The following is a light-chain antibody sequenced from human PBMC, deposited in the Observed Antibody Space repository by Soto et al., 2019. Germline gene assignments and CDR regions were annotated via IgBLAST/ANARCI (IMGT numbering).Light chain of an antibody. V-gene: IGLV4-69*01. CDR2: LNSDGSH. Sequence: QPVLTQSPSASASLGASVKLTCTLSSGHSSYAIAWHQQQPEKGPRYLMKLNSDGSHSKGDWIPDRFSGSSSGAERYLTISSLQSEDEADYYCQTWGTSLVVFGGGTKLTVL. CDR3: QTWGTSLVV. CDR1: SGHSSYA. J-gene: IGLJ2*01.